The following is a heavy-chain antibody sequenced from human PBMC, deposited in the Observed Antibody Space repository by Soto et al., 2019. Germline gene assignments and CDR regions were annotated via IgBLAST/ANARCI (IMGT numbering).Heavy chain of an antibody. Sequence: SSKVSCKSSGLGFTSCAVWWVRQASGQRLEWIGWIVVGSGNTNYAQKFQERVTITRDMSTSTAYMELSSLRSEDTAVYYCAALEDNWNPFDFWGQRTPVTGSS. CDR2: IVVGSGNT. D-gene: IGHD1-20*01. V-gene: IGHV1-58*01. CDR3: AALEDNWNPFDF. CDR1: GLGFTSCA. J-gene: IGHJ4*02.